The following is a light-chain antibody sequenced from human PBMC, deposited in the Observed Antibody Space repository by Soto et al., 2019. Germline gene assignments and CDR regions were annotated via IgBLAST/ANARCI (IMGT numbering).Light chain of an antibody. Sequence: DIQMTQSPSSLSASVGDRVTITCRASQSISSYLNWYQQKPGKAPNLLIYAASSLQSGVPSKFIRSRSGTDFTLTISSLQPEDFATYYCQQSYSSPFTFGPGTKVDIK. J-gene: IGKJ3*01. CDR3: QQSYSSPFT. V-gene: IGKV1-39*01. CDR1: QSISSY. CDR2: AAS.